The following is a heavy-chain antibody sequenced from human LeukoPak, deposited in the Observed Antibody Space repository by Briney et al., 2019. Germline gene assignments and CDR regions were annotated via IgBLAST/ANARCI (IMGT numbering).Heavy chain of an antibody. CDR2: IYRGGRT. CDR1: GFNVSSNY. V-gene: IGHV3-53*01. CDR3: ARDLRRPRPPAFDI. J-gene: IGHJ3*02. D-gene: IGHD6-6*01. Sequence: GGSLRLSCAASGFNVSSNYMSWVRQAPGKGLEWGSVIYRGGRTYNADSVKGRFTMSRDNSKNTVYLQMNSLKAEDTAVYYCARDLRRPRPPAFDIWGQGTTLTVSS.